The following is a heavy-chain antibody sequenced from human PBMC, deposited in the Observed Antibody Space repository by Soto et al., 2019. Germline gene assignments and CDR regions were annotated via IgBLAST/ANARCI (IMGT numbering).Heavy chain of an antibody. CDR2: IYYSGST. V-gene: IGHV4-59*01. CDR3: ARADSSGSQAFTLGY. D-gene: IGHD3-22*01. CDR1: GGSISSYC. Sequence: ASENLSLTCTVVGGSISSYCWRLIRQPPGKGLEWIGYIYYSGSTNYNPSLKSRVTISVDTSKNQFSLKLSSVTAADTAVYYCARADSSGSQAFTLGYWGQGTLVTVSS. J-gene: IGHJ4*02.